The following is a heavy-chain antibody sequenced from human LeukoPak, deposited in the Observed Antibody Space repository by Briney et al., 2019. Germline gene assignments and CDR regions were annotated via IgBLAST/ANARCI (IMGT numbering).Heavy chain of an antibody. CDR2: ISGNGDIT. J-gene: IGHJ4*02. CDR3: AKWARDCSSTSCYMRY. CDR1: GFTFSPQW. D-gene: IGHD2-2*02. Sequence: GGSLRLSCAASGFTFSPQWMSWVRQAPGKGLEWVSAISGNGDITYYTDSVKGRFTISRDNSKNTLYLQMNSLRAEDTAVCYCAKWARDCSSTSCYMRYWGQGTLVTVSS. V-gene: IGHV3-23*01.